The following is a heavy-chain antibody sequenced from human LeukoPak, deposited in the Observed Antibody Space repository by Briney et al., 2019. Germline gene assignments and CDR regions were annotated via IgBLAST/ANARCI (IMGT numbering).Heavy chain of an antibody. CDR1: GYTLTELS. CDR2: FDPEDGET. CDR3: ATGDMGSSSGPFDY. Sequence: ASVKVPCKVSGYTLTELSMHWVRQAPGKGLEWMGGFDPEDGETIYAQKFQGRVTMTEDTSTDTAYMELSSLRSEDTAVYYCATGDMGSSSGPFDYWGQGTLVTVSS. V-gene: IGHV1-24*01. D-gene: IGHD6-13*01. J-gene: IGHJ4*02.